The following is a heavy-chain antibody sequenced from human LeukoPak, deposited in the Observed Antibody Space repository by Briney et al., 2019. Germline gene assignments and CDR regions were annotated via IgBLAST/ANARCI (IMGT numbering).Heavy chain of an antibody. Sequence: TGGSLRLSCAASGFTVSSNYMSWVRQAPGKGLEWVSVIYSGGSTYYADSVKGRFTISRDNSKNTLYLQMNSLRAEDTAVYYCARAPAVTTDYYFDYWGQGTLVTVSS. J-gene: IGHJ4*02. CDR3: ARAPAVTTDYYFDY. D-gene: IGHD4-17*01. CDR1: GFTVSSNY. CDR2: IYSGGST. V-gene: IGHV3-53*01.